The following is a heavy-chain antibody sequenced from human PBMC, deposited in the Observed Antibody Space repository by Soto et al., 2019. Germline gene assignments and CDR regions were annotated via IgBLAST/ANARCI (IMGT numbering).Heavy chain of an antibody. CDR3: ARGFGVVATAV. Sequence: VGSLRLSCAASGFTFSSYEMNWVRQAPGKGLEWVSYISSSGSTIYYADSVKGRFTISRDNAKNSLYLQMNSLRAEDTAVYYCARGFGVVATAVWGQGTLVTVSS. CDR2: ISSSGSTI. V-gene: IGHV3-48*03. D-gene: IGHD3-3*01. CDR1: GFTFSSYE. J-gene: IGHJ4*02.